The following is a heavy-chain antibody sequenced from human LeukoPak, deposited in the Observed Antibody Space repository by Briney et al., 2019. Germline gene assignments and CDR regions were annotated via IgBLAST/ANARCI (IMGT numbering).Heavy chain of an antibody. Sequence: GGSLRLSCAASGFTFDDYGMSWVRQAPGRGLEWVSGINWNGGSTGYADSVKGRFTISRDNAKNSLYLQMNSLRAEDTALYFCARGRRGRHYFDYWGQGTLVTVSS. V-gene: IGHV3-20*04. CDR2: INWNGGST. CDR1: GFTFDDYG. CDR3: ARGRRGRHYFDY. J-gene: IGHJ4*02.